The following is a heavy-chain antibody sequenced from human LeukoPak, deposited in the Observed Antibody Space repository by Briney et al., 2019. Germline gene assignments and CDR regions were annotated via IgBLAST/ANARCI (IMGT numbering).Heavy chain of an antibody. D-gene: IGHD3-10*01. CDR2: INHSGST. J-gene: IGHJ4*02. CDR3: ARAGGLFFDY. Sequence: SETLSLTCALYGGSLSGYYWSWIRQPPGKGLGWIGEINHSGSTNYSPSLKSRVTIAVDTSKNQFSLKLSSVTAADTAVYYCARAGGLFFDYWGQGTLVTVSS. V-gene: IGHV4-34*01. CDR1: GGSLSGYY.